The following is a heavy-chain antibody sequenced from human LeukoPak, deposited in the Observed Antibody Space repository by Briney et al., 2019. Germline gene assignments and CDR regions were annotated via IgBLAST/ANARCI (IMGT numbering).Heavy chain of an antibody. J-gene: IGHJ5*02. V-gene: IGHV4-34*01. D-gene: IGHD5-18*01. CDR3: ARRVQLWLLATNWFDP. CDR1: GGSFSGYY. Sequence: SETLSLTCAVYGGSFSGYYWSWIRQPPGKGLEWIGEINHSGSTNYNPSLKSRVTISVDTSKNQFSLKLSSVTAADTAVYYCARRVQLWLLATNWFDPWGQGTLVTVSS. CDR2: INHSGST.